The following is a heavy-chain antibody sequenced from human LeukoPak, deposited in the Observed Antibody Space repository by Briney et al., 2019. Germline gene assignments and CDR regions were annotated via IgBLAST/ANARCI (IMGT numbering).Heavy chain of an antibody. D-gene: IGHD2-2*01. Sequence: GGSLRLSCAASGLTPADYGMSWVRQAPGKGLEWVSGIDWSGESTGYADSVKGRFAISRDNAANVLYLQMNGLRAEDTALYYCARDLSASWYSLGYWGRGTLVTVPS. V-gene: IGHV3-20*04. CDR1: GLTPADYG. CDR2: IDWSGEST. J-gene: IGHJ4*02. CDR3: ARDLSASWYSLGY.